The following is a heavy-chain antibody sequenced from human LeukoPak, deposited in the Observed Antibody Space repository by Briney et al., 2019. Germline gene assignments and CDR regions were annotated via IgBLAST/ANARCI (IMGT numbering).Heavy chain of an antibody. CDR3: AKDTFISGWYYFDY. Sequence: GRSLRLSCAASGFTFDDYAMHWVRQAPGKGLEWVSGISWNSGSIGYADSVKGRFTISRDNAKNSLYLQMNSLRAEDMVLYYCAKDTFISGWYYFDYWGQGTLVTVSS. D-gene: IGHD6-19*01. CDR1: GFTFDDYA. J-gene: IGHJ4*02. V-gene: IGHV3-9*03. CDR2: ISWNSGSI.